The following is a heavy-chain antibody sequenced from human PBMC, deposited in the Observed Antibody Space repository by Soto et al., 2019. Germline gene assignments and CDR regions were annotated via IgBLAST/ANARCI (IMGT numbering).Heavy chain of an antibody. J-gene: IGHJ6*02. Sequence: PGGSLRLSCAASGFTFTNAWMNWVRQAPGKGLEWVGRIKGKTTGGTTDYSAPVKGSFTISRDDSKNTLYLQMNSLKSEDTAVYYCTAGLLRSGGMDVWGQGTTVTVSS. CDR2: IKGKTTGGTT. D-gene: IGHD3-10*01. CDR1: GFTFTNAW. CDR3: TAGLLRSGGMDV. V-gene: IGHV3-15*07.